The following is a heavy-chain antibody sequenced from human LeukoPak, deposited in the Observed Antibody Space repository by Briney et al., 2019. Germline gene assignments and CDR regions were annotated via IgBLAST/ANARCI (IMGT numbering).Heavy chain of an antibody. CDR2: TYYRSTWYN. Sequence: SQTLSLTCAISGDSVSSNSVTWNWIMQSPSRDLDWLVRTYYRSTWYNDYAVSVRGRITVNPDTSKNQFSLHLNSVTPEDTAVYYCARRLTQYDCFDPWGQGILVTVSS. D-gene: IGHD2-2*01. CDR3: ARRLTQYDCFDP. J-gene: IGHJ5*02. CDR1: GDSVSSNSVT. V-gene: IGHV6-1*01.